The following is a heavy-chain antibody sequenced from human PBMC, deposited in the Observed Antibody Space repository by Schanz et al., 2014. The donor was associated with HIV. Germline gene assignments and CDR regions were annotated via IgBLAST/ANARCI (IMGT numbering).Heavy chain of an antibody. J-gene: IGHJ4*02. V-gene: IGHV3-23*01. CDR3: AKGQRGVVRGDIDY. D-gene: IGHD3-10*01. CDR1: GFTFSSYV. CDR2: ISSTGSST. Sequence: EVQLLESGGGLVQPGGSLRLSCADSGFTFSSYVMSWVRQAPGKGLEWVSAISSTGSSTYYADSVKGRFTISRDNSKNTLYLQMNSLRAEDTAVYYCAKGQRGVVRGDIDYWGQGTLVTVSS.